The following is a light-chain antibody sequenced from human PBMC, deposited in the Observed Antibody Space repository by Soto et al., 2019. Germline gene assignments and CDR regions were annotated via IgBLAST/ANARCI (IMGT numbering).Light chain of an antibody. J-gene: IGLJ2*01. CDR2: EVS. CDR1: SSDVGGYDF. V-gene: IGLV2-14*01. CDR3: ASYTRSSTLV. Sequence: QSALTQPASVSGSPGQSITISCTGTSSDVGGYDFVSWYQQHPGKVPKLLIYEVSNRPSGVSNRFSGSKSGNTASLTISGLLAEDDSDYYCASYTRSSTLVFGGGTKLTVL.